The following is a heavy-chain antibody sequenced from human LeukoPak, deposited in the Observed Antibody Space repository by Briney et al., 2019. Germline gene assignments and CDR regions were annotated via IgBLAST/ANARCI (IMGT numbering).Heavy chain of an antibody. CDR2: IDYDSSHI. J-gene: IGHJ4*02. D-gene: IGHD3-9*01. CDR3: ARDPLRYLRVAHYDN. CDR1: GFTFSNSA. V-gene: IGHV3-21*01. Sequence: GGSLRLSCAASGFTFSNSAMNCGRQVPGGGLEWVLSIDYDSSHIYYAASVTGRSTISRDNARTSVYLQMNSLRVEDTAVYYCARDPLRYLRVAHYDNWGQGSLVAVSS.